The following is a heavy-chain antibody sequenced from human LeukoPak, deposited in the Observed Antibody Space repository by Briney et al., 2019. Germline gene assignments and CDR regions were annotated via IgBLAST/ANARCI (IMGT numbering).Heavy chain of an antibody. V-gene: IGHV6-1*01. CDR3: ARDGSGWFDFDY. CDR1: GDSVPSNSAA. J-gene: IGHJ4*02. D-gene: IGHD6-19*01. Sequence: SQTLSLTCAISGDSVPSNSAAWNWIRQSPSRGLEWLGRTYYRSKWYNEYAVHVRSRITIHPDTSNYQFSLQLNSVTPDDKAVYYCARDGSGWFDFDYWGQGTLVTVSS. CDR2: TYYRSKWYN.